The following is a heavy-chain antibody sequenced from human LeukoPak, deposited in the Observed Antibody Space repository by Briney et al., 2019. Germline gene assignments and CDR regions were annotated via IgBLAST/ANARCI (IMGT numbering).Heavy chain of an antibody. V-gene: IGHV3-49*03. J-gene: IGHJ6*03. D-gene: IGHD2-21*01. Sequence: GGSLRLSCTASGFTFGDYAMSWFRQAPGKGLEWVGFIRSKAYGGTTEYAASVKGRFTISRDDSKSIAYLQMNSLKTEDTAVYYCTRVRQNCGGDCYYFYMDVWGKGTTVTISS. CDR1: GFTFGDYA. CDR2: IRSKAYGGTT. CDR3: TRVRQNCGGDCYYFYMDV.